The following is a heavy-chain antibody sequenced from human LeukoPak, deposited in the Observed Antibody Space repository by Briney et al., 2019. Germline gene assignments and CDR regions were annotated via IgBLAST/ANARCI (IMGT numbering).Heavy chain of an antibody. Sequence: PSETLSLTCAVYGGSFSGYYWSWIRQPPGKGLEWIGEINHSGSTNYNPSLKSRVTMSIDTSKNLFSLNMTSVTAADTAVYFCASTKAGVFDNWGQGALVTVSS. CDR1: GGSFSGYY. D-gene: IGHD6-19*01. J-gene: IGHJ4*02. V-gene: IGHV4-34*01. CDR2: INHSGST. CDR3: ASTKAGVFDN.